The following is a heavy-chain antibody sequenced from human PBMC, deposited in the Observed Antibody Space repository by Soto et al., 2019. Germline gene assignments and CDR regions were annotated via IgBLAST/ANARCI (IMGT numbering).Heavy chain of an antibody. J-gene: IGHJ4*02. CDR2: INGDNGNT. V-gene: IGHV1-18*04. Sequence: QVQLVQSGAEVKKPGASVKVSCQASGYSFCNNGISWVRQAPGQGFEWMGWINGDNGNTNYAQKFQGRVTMTTDTSTLTAYMELRSLRSDDTAVYYCARDLGYGDYGTDFWGQGTLVTVSS. D-gene: IGHD4-17*01. CDR3: ARDLGYGDYGTDF. CDR1: GYSFCNNG.